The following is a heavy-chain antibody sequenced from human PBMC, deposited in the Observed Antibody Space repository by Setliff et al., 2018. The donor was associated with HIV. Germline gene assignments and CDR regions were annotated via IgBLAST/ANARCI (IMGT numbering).Heavy chain of an antibody. J-gene: IGHJ6*02. CDR1: GFTFSSYA. V-gene: IGHV3-30*04. Sequence: PGGSLRLSCSASGFTFSSYAMHWVRQAPGKGLEWVALISDDGSGKRYAESVKGRFTISRDNSKNTLYLQMNSLRTGDTAVYFCARATFGMDGWGQGTAVTVSS. CDR3: ARATFGMDG. CDR2: ISDDGSGK. D-gene: IGHD3-16*01.